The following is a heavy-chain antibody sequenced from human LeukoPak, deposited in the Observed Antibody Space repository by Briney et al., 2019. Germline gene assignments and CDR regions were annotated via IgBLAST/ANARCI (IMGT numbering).Heavy chain of an antibody. CDR1: GFTFSSYA. D-gene: IGHD6-19*01. Sequence: GGALILSCAASGFTFSSYAMSWVRPAPGKGLEWVSAISGSGSSTYYADSVKGRFTISRDNSKNTLYLQMNSLRAEDTAVYYCANSPSQVAGTADYWGQGTLVTVSS. J-gene: IGHJ4*02. CDR2: ISGSGSST. V-gene: IGHV3-23*01. CDR3: ANSPSQVAGTADY.